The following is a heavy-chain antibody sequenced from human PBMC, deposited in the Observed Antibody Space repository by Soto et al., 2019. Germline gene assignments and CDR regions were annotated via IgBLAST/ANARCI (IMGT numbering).Heavy chain of an antibody. D-gene: IGHD3-10*01. V-gene: IGHV4-34*01. Sequence: PSETLSLTCAVYGGSFSGYYWSWIRQPPGKGLEWIGELNDSGGTNYNASLKSRVSISVDTSKNQFSLKPSFVTAADTAVYYCARGRGGVQHWGQGTLVTVSS. J-gene: IGHJ1*01. CDR2: LNDSGGT. CDR1: GGSFSGYY. CDR3: ARGRGGVQH.